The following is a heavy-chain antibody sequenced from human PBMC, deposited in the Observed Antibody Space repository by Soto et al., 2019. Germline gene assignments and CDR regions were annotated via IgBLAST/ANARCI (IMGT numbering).Heavy chain of an antibody. CDR3: ARGSPVAVADQH. Sequence: PGGSLRLSCAASGFTFSSYIMNWVRQAPGKGLEWVSSISSSSIHIYYADSVKGRFTISRDNAKNSLYLQMNSLRAEDTAVYYCARGSPVAVADQHWGQGTMVTV. CDR2: ISSSSIHI. CDR1: GFTFSSYI. J-gene: IGHJ1*01. D-gene: IGHD6-19*01. V-gene: IGHV3-21*01.